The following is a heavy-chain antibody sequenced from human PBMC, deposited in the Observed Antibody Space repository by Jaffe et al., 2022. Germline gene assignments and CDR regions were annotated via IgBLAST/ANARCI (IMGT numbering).Heavy chain of an antibody. CDR2: INVYNGHT. Sequence: QGQLVQSGTEVKKPGASVVVSCKVSGYDFSSLPITWVRQAPGQGLQWMGWINVYNGHTDVAQEFQGRLFMTTDTSTTTVKMEMTSLRSDDTAIYYCARVSQIRFDYTWGTTRLDVFDMWGQGTVVIVSS. CDR3: ARVSQIRFDYTWGTTRLDVFDM. D-gene: IGHD3-16*01. V-gene: IGHV1-18*01. J-gene: IGHJ3*02. CDR1: GYDFSSLP.